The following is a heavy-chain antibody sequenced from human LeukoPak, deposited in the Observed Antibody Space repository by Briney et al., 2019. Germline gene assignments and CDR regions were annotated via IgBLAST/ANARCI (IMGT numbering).Heavy chain of an antibody. CDR2: INRNGGGT. CDR1: GYSFKDYG. D-gene: IGHD1-26*01. CDR3: AKHLTATNTYIFFGLDV. Sequence: GGSLRLSCAATGYSFKDYGRHWVRQPPGKGLEWVSAINRNGGGTDYADSVKGRFTIFRDNAKNSLYLQLSSLRPEDTALYYCAKHLTATNTYIFFGLDVWGQGTSVTVSS. J-gene: IGHJ6*02. V-gene: IGHV3-9*01.